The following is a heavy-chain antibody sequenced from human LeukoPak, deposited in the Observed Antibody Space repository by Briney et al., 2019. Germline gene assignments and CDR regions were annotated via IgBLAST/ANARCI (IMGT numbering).Heavy chain of an antibody. D-gene: IGHD2-15*01. CDR3: TTHSSKGYYYYGMDV. V-gene: IGHV3-15*07. Sequence: KPGGSLRLSCAASGFTFSDAWMNWVRQAPGKGLEWVGRIKSKTDGGTTDYAAPVKGRFTISRDDSKNTLYLQMNSLKTEDTAVYYCTTHSSKGYYYYGMDVWGQGTTVTVSS. CDR1: GFTFSDAW. CDR2: IKSKTDGGTT. J-gene: IGHJ6*02.